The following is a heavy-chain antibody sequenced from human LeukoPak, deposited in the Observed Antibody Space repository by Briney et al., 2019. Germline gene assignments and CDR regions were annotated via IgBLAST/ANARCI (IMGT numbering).Heavy chain of an antibody. Sequence: GGSLRLSCAASGFTFSSYAMSWVRQAPGKGLEWVSTISGSGDSTYYADSVKGRLTISRDNSKNTVYLQMNSLRAEDTAVYYCATNRGYCSGGSCYSDYWGQGTLVTVSS. V-gene: IGHV3-23*01. J-gene: IGHJ4*02. D-gene: IGHD2-15*01. CDR1: GFTFSSYA. CDR3: ATNRGYCSGGSCYSDY. CDR2: ISGSGDST.